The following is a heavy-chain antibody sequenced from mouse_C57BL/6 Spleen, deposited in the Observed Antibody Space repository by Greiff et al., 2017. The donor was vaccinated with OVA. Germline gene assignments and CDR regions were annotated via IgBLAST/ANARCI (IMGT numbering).Heavy chain of an antibody. Sequence: EVQLQQSGPELVKPGASVKISCKASGYTFTDYYMNWVKQSHGKSLEWIGDINPNNGGTSYNQKFKGKATLTVDKSSSTAYMELRSLTSEDSAVYYCARSGADGYYVDDYWGQGTTLTVSS. V-gene: IGHV1-26*01. CDR2: INPNNGGT. D-gene: IGHD2-3*01. CDR1: GYTFTDYY. CDR3: ARSGADGYYVDDY. J-gene: IGHJ2*01.